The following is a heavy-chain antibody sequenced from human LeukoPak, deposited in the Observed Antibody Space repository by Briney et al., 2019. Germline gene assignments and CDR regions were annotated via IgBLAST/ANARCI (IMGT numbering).Heavy chain of an antibody. J-gene: IGHJ6*02. CDR3: AKGGGGSLSYYYYYYGMDV. Sequence: GGSLRLSCAASGFTFSSYGMHWVRQAPGKGLEWVAFIRYDGSNKYYADSVKGRFTISRDNSKNTLYLQMNSLRAEDTAVYYCAKGGGGSLSYYYYYYGMDVWGQGTTVTVSS. CDR2: IRYDGSNK. D-gene: IGHD2-15*01. CDR1: GFTFSSYG. V-gene: IGHV3-30*02.